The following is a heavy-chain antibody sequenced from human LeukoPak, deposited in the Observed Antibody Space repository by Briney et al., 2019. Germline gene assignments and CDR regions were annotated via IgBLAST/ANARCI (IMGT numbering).Heavy chain of an antibody. J-gene: IGHJ4*02. V-gene: IGHV3-33*06. D-gene: IGHD2-21*02. CDR2: IWYDGSNK. Sequence: GGSLRLSCAASGFTFSSYGMHWVRQAPGKGLEWVAVIWYDGSNKYYADSVKGRFTISRDNSKNTLYLQMNSLRAEDTAVYYCAKQEVTAMGRFDYWGQGTLVTVSS. CDR3: AKQEVTAMGRFDY. CDR1: GFTFSSYG.